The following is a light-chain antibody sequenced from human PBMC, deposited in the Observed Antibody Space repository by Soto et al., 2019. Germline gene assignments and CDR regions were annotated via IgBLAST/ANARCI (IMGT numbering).Light chain of an antibody. Sequence: MTQSPSSLSASVGDRFTITCRASQSISSYLNWYEQKPGKAPNLLXSAASSLQSGVPSRFSGSGSGTDFTLTSIRLQPEDFETYYCQRSYSSLITFGQGTRLEIK. J-gene: IGKJ5*01. CDR2: AAS. V-gene: IGKV1-39*01. CDR3: QRSYSSLIT. CDR1: QSISSY.